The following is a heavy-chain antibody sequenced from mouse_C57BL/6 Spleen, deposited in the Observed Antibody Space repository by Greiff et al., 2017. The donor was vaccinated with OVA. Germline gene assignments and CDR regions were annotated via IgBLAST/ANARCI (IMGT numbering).Heavy chain of an antibody. V-gene: IGHV5-9-1*02. J-gene: IGHJ3*01. Sequence: EVKVVESGAGLVKPGGSLKLSCAASGFTFSSYAMSWVRQTPEQRLEWVAYISSGGDYIYYADTVKGRFTISRDNARNTLYLQLSSLKSEDTAMYYCTRGGNYPFAYWGQGTLVTVSA. CDR3: TRGGNYPFAY. D-gene: IGHD2-1*01. CDR2: ISSGGDYI. CDR1: GFTFSSYA.